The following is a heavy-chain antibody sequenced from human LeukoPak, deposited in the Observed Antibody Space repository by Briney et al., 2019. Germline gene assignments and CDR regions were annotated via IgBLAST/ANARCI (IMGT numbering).Heavy chain of an antibody. J-gene: IGHJ4*02. V-gene: IGHV4-59*01. D-gene: IGHD6-25*01. CDR3: ARGERPGPDY. Sequence: SETLSLTCTVSGVSISSYYWSWIRQSPGKGLEWIAHTSTSYSGDTNYNPFLESRVTISLDTSKNQFSLKLSSVTAADAAVYYCARGERPGPDYWGQGTLVTVSS. CDR1: GVSISSYY. CDR2: TSTSYSGDT.